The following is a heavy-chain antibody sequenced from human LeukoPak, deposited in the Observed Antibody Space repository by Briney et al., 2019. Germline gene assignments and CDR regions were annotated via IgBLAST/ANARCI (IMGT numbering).Heavy chain of an antibody. V-gene: IGHV3-15*01. CDR3: TTVSHFYL. Sequence: VGSLRLSCAASGFTFTDAWLSWVRQAPGKGLEWVGRIKNGGTTDYAAHVEGRFTISRDDSKATLYLQMNSLKTEDTAMYYCTTVSHFYLGGQGTLVTVSS. J-gene: IGHJ4*02. CDR1: GFTFTDAW. CDR2: IKNGGTT. D-gene: IGHD2/OR15-2a*01.